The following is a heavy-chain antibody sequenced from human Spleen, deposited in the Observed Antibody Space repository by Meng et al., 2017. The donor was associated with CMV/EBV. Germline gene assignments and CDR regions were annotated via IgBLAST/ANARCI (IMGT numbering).Heavy chain of an antibody. CDR1: GFTFSSYE. Sequence: GGSLRLSCAASGFTFSSYEMNWVRQAPGKGLEWVSYISSSGSTIYYADSVKGRFTISRDNAKNSLYLQMNSLRAEDTAVYYCARRFIGTSERNWFDPWGQGTLVTVSS. J-gene: IGHJ5*02. CDR3: ARRFIGTSERNWFDP. V-gene: IGHV3-48*03. CDR2: ISSSGSTI. D-gene: IGHD2-2*01.